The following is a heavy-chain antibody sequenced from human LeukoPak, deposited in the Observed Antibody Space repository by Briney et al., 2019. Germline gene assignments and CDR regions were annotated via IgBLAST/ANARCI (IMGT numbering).Heavy chain of an antibody. Sequence: SETLSLTCTVSGGSISSYHWSWIRQPPGKGLEWIGNMYYSGSTNYNPSLKSRVTISVYTSKNQFSLKLSSVTAADTAVYYCARLKYYYDSSGYRAEYFQHWGQGTLVTVSS. D-gene: IGHD3-22*01. J-gene: IGHJ1*01. CDR3: ARLKYYYDSSGYRAEYFQH. V-gene: IGHV4-59*01. CDR2: MYYSGST. CDR1: GGSISSYH.